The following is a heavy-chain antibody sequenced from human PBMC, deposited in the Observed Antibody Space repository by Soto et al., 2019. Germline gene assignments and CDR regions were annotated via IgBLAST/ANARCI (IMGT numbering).Heavy chain of an antibody. J-gene: IGHJ6*02. Sequence: PSETLSLTCTISGGSISSRNYYWGWIRQPPGKGLEWIGYIYYSGSTYYNPSLKSRVTISVDTSKNQFSLKLSSVTAADTAVYYCARETGVLVPAATGSGVCGMDVWGQGTTVTVSS. D-gene: IGHD2-2*01. CDR1: GGSISSRNYY. V-gene: IGHV4-30-4*08. CDR2: IYYSGST. CDR3: ARETGVLVPAATGSGVCGMDV.